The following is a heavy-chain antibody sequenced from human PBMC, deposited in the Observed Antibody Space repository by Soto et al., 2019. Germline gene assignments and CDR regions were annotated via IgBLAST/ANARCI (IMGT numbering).Heavy chain of an antibody. J-gene: IGHJ4*02. CDR3: ATKMPGTTYFNY. D-gene: IGHD1-7*01. V-gene: IGHV3-48*03. Sequence: GGSLRLSCAASGFTFSSFEMNWVRQAPGKGLEWISCINSGRSRIYYADSVKGRFTISRDNAKNSLFLQMNSLRAEDTAIYYCATKMPGTTYFNYWGRGTLVTVSS. CDR2: INSGRSRI. CDR1: GFTFSSFE.